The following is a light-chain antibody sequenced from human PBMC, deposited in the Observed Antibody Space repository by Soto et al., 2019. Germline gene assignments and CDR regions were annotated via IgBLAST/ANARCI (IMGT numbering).Light chain of an antibody. CDR1: QDISNY. CDR3: QQYDNLPRRRT. Sequence: DIQMTQSPSSLSASVGDRVTITCQASQDISNYLNWYQQKPGKAPKLLIYDASNLETGVPSRFSGSGSGTDLTFTISSLQPEDIATYYCQQYDNLPRRRTFVQGTKVEIK. V-gene: IGKV1-33*01. J-gene: IGKJ1*01. CDR2: DAS.